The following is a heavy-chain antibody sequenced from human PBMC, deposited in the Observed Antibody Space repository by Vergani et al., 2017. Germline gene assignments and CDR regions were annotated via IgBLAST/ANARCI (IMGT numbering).Heavy chain of an antibody. CDR3: ARTANYYGSGKFDY. CDR2: INHSGST. CDR1: GGSIISSSYY. D-gene: IGHD3-10*01. V-gene: IGHV4-39*07. Sequence: QLQLQESGPGLVKPSETLSLTCTVSGGSIISSSYYWRWIRQPPGKGLEWIGEINHSGSTNYNPSLKSRVTISVDTSKNQFSLKLSSVTAADTAVYYCARTANYYGSGKFDYWGQGTLVTVSS. J-gene: IGHJ4*02.